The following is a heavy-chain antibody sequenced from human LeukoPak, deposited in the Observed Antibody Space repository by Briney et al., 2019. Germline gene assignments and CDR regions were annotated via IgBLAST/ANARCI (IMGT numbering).Heavy chain of an antibody. CDR2: IYTSGST. CDR1: GGSISNYY. D-gene: IGHD3-10*01. J-gene: IGHJ4*02. CDR3: ATRGRARDH. Sequence: SETLSLTCTVSGGSISNYYWNWIRQPAGKGLEWIGLIYTSGSTKYNPSFKSRVTMSVDTSKNQFSLYLNSVTAADTAVYYCATRGRARDHWGQGTLVTVSS. V-gene: IGHV4-4*07.